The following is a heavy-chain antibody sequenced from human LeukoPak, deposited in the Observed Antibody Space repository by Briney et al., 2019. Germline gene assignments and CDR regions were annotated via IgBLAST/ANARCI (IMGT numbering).Heavy chain of an antibody. CDR1: GFTFSSYE. J-gene: IGHJ4*02. D-gene: IGHD3-9*01. CDR2: ISSSGSTI. Sequence: GSLRLSCAASGFTFSSYEMNWVRQAPGKGLEWVSYISSSGSTIYYADSVKGRFTISRDNAKNSLYLQMNSLRAEDTAVYYCARGAGSRYFDWLLYYFDYWGQGTLVTVSS. V-gene: IGHV3-48*03. CDR3: ARGAGSRYFDWLLYYFDY.